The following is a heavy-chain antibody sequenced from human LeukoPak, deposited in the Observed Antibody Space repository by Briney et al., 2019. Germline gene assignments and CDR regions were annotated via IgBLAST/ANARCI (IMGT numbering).Heavy chain of an antibody. Sequence: PGGSLRLSCAASGFTVSSSYMTWVRQAPGKGLEWVSVIYSGGYTSYADSVKGRFTISRDKSKNTLYLQMGSLRAEDTAVYYCARGPDPSYVDVWGKGTTVTVSS. CDR2: IYSGGYT. V-gene: IGHV3-53*01. J-gene: IGHJ6*03. CDR3: ARGPDPSYVDV. CDR1: GFTVSSSY.